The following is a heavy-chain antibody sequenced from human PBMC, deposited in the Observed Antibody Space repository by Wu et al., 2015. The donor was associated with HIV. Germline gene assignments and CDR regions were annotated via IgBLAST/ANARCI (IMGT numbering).Heavy chain of an antibody. J-gene: IGHJ1*01. D-gene: IGHD1-26*01. V-gene: IGHV1-8*02. CDR3: ARVGVLLTSAHLLEYFQH. CDR1: GYRFTSFN. Sequence: QVQLVQSGTVVQKPGTSVRVSCRVSGYRFTSFNINWIRQVHGRGLEWMGWMDPKSGSAAFGRNFQGRVSMTRNNSISTAYMELSRVTSDDTAIYYCARVGVLLTSAHLLEYFQHWARALVSSSP. CDR2: MDPKSGSA.